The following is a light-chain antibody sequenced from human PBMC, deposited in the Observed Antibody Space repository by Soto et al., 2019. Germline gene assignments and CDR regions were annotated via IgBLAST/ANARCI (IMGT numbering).Light chain of an antibody. CDR3: KQRSNWPWT. Sequence: EIVLTQSPATLSLSPGERATLSCRASQSVSNFLAWYQQKPGQAPRLLISDASNRATGIPGRFSGSGSGTDCSLTISSLEPEDFAVYYCKQRSNWPWTFGQGTKVEIK. J-gene: IGKJ1*01. CDR2: DAS. CDR1: QSVSNF. V-gene: IGKV3-11*01.